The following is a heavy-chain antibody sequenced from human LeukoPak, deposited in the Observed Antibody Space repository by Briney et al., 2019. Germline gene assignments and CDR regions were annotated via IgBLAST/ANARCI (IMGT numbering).Heavy chain of an antibody. CDR1: GYTFTSYA. D-gene: IGHD5-18*01. CDR2: INTNTGNP. CDR3: ARGRYSYEPTDYYFDY. Sequence: ASVKVSCKASGYTFTSYAMNWVRQAPGQGLERMGWINTNTGNPTYAQGFTGRFVFSLDTSVSTAYLQISSLKAEDTAVYYCARGRYSYEPTDYYFDYWGQGTLVTVSS. J-gene: IGHJ4*02. V-gene: IGHV7-4-1*02.